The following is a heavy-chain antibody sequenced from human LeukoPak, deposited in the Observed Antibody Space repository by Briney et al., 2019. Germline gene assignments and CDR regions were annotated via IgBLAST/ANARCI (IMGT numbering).Heavy chain of an antibody. D-gene: IGHD2-2*01. CDR2: ISYDGSNK. Sequence: GRSLRLSCAASGFTFSSYAMHWVRQAPGKGLEWVAVISYDGSNKYYADSVEGRFTISRDNSKNTLYLQMNSLRAEDTAVYYCARDLGTHCSSTSCPRGAFDYWGQGTLVTVSS. CDR1: GFTFSSYA. V-gene: IGHV3-30*04. CDR3: ARDLGTHCSSTSCPRGAFDY. J-gene: IGHJ4*02.